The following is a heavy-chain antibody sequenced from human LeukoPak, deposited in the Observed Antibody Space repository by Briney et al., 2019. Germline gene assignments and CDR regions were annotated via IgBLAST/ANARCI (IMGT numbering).Heavy chain of an antibody. CDR2: IYYSGST. Sequence: PSETLSLTCTVSGGSISSSSYYWGWIRQPPGKGLEWIGSIYYSGSTYYNPSLKSRVTISVDTSKNQFSLKLSSVTAADTAVYYCARLTSAVAGSPNPWGRGTLVTVSS. V-gene: IGHV4-39*01. CDR1: GGSISSSSYY. D-gene: IGHD6-19*01. J-gene: IGHJ5*02. CDR3: ARLTSAVAGSPNP.